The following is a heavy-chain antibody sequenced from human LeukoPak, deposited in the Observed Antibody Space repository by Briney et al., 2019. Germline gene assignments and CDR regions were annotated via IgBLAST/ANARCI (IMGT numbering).Heavy chain of an antibody. J-gene: IGHJ6*02. CDR1: GYTFTGYY. CDR2: INPNSGGT. CDR3: ARERDGYKRYGMDV. D-gene: IGHD5-24*01. V-gene: IGHV1-2*02. Sequence: ASMKVSCKASGYTFTGYYMHWVRQAPGQGLEWMGWINPNSGGTNYAQKFQGRVTMTRDTSISAAYMELSRLRSDDTAVYYCARERDGYKRYGMDVWGQGTTVTVSS.